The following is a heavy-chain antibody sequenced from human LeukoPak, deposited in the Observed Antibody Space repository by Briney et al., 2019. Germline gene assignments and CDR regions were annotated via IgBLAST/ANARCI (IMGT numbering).Heavy chain of an antibody. D-gene: IGHD3-16*02. V-gene: IGHV3-21*01. CDR2: ISTKSNI. CDR1: GFTFSSYT. CDR3: ARGSFLITFGGFIG. Sequence: PGGSLRLSCAASGFTFSSYTMNWVRQAPGKGLEWVSSISTKSNIYYADSVKGRFTISRDNTKNSLYLQMNSLRAEDTAVYYCARGSFLITFGGFIGWGQGTLVTVSS. J-gene: IGHJ4*02.